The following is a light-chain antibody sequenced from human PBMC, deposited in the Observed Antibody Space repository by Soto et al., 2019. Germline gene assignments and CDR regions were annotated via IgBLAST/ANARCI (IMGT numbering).Light chain of an antibody. CDR3: QQRSNWPLT. V-gene: IGKV3-11*01. CDR1: QSISSY. Sequence: DIGLTQSPATLSLSPGERATLSCRASQSISSYLVWFQQKPGQAPRLLIYDASTRATGIPARFSGSGSGTDFTLTISSLEPEDFAVYYCQQRSNWPLTFGPGTKVDIK. CDR2: DAS. J-gene: IGKJ3*01.